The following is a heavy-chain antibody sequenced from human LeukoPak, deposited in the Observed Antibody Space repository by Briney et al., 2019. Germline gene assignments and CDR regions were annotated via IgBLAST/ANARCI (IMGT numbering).Heavy chain of an antibody. V-gene: IGHV3-30*18. J-gene: IGHJ4*02. D-gene: IGHD5-12*01. CDR1: GFTFSSYG. CDR3: AKDAGYSGYDGGGY. Sequence: GGSLRLSCAASGFTFSSYGMHWVRQAPGQGLEWVAVISYDGSNKYYADSVKGRFTISRDNSKNTLYLQMNSLRAEDTAVYYCAKDAGYSGYDGGGYWGQGTLVTVSS. CDR2: ISYDGSNK.